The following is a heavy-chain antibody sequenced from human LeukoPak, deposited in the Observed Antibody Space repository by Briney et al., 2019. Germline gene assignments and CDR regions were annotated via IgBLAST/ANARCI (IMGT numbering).Heavy chain of an antibody. Sequence: ASVKVSCKASGYTFTGYYMHWVRQAPGQGLEWMGWINPNSGGTNYAQKFQGRVTMTRDTSISTAYVELSRLRSDDTAVYYCARDGDRYSSGWLHDYWGQGTLVTVSS. CDR2: INPNSGGT. J-gene: IGHJ4*02. D-gene: IGHD6-19*01. CDR3: ARDGDRYSSGWLHDY. CDR1: GYTFTGYY. V-gene: IGHV1-2*02.